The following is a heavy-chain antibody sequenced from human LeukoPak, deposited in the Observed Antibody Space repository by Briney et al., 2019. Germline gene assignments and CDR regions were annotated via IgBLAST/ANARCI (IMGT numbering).Heavy chain of an antibody. CDR1: GGSISSEGFY. CDR2: IYHSGRT. V-gene: IGHV4-31*03. CDR3: ARVVTSSLYFFDY. Sequence: SETLSLTCSVSGGSISSEGFYWSWIRQHPGKGLEWIAYIYHSGRTYYNPSLKSRLTISVDTSKNQFSMSLKSVTAADTAVYYCARVVTSSLYFFDYWGQGALVSVSS. J-gene: IGHJ4*02. D-gene: IGHD2-21*02.